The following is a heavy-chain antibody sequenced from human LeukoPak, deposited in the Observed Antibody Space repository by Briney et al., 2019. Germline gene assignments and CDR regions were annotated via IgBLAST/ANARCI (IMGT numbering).Heavy chain of an antibody. CDR2: ISAYNGNT. Sequence: ASVKVSCKASGYTFTSYGISWVRHAPGQGLEWMGWISAYNGNTNYAQKLQGRVTMTTDTSTSTAYMELRSLRSDDTAVYYCAREAGRVTMVRGVISPYYFDYWGQGTLVTVSS. D-gene: IGHD3-10*01. J-gene: IGHJ4*02. CDR1: GYTFTSYG. V-gene: IGHV1-18*04. CDR3: AREAGRVTMVRGVISPYYFDY.